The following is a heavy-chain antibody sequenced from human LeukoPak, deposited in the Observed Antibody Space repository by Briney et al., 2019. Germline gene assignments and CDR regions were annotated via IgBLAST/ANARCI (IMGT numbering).Heavy chain of an antibody. D-gene: IGHD2-2*01. CDR1: GGSISSYY. J-gene: IGHJ2*01. Sequence: SETLSLTCTVSGGSISSYYWSWIRQPPGKGLEWIGYIYYSGSTNYNPSLKSRVTISVDTSKNQFSLKLSSVTAADTAVYYCARAVVPAAMGPWWHLDLWGRGTLVTVSS. CDR3: ARAVVPAAMGPWWHLDL. V-gene: IGHV4-59*01. CDR2: IYYSGST.